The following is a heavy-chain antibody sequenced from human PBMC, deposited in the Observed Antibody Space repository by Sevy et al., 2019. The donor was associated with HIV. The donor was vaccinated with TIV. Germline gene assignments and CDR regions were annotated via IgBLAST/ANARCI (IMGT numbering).Heavy chain of an antibody. Sequence: GGSLRLSCAASGFTFSNHWMHWVRQAPGKGLVWVSRINSDGSSTSYADSVKGRFTISRDNAKNTLYLQMNSLRAGDTAVYYCASLGSFPRIDYWGQGTLVTVSS. CDR1: GFTFSNHW. J-gene: IGHJ4*02. CDR2: INSDGSST. V-gene: IGHV3-74*01. CDR3: ASLGSFPRIDY. D-gene: IGHD3-10*01.